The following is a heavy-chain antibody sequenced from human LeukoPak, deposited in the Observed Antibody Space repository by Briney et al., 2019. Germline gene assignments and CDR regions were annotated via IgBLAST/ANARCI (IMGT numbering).Heavy chain of an antibody. V-gene: IGHV3-23*01. CDR2: LSGGGDSR. J-gene: IGHJ4*02. Sequence: GGSLRLSCAASGFTFSDYYMNWIRQAPGKGLEWVSSLSGGGDSRYYADSVMGRFTISRDNSKNALYLQMNSLRAEDTAVYYCAKAVRSMVTGGGYFDSWGQGTLVTVSS. CDR3: AKAVRSMVTGGGYFDS. D-gene: IGHD3-10*01. CDR1: GFTFSDYY.